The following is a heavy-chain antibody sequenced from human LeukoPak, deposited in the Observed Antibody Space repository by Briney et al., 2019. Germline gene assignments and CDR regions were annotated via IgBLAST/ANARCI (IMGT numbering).Heavy chain of an antibody. V-gene: IGHV4-30-4*08. J-gene: IGHJ4*02. D-gene: IGHD3-22*01. Sequence: SQTLSLTCTVSGGSISSGDYYWSWIRQPPGKGLEWIGYIYYSGSTYYNPSLKSRVTISVDTDKNEFSLKLSSVTAADTAVYYCARDAYYYDSSGYSPYFDYWGQGTLVTVSS. CDR1: GGSISSGDYY. CDR2: IYYSGST. CDR3: ARDAYYYDSSGYSPYFDY.